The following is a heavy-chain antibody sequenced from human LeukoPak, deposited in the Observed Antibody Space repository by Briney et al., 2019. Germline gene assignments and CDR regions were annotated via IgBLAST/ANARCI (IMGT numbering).Heavy chain of an antibody. CDR3: ARQDKIAVAVWTGFGY. J-gene: IGHJ4*02. D-gene: IGHD6-19*01. CDR2: IYPGDSDI. CDR1: GYSVSSYW. V-gene: IGHV5-51*01. Sequence: GKSLYITCQGSGYSVSSYWIGWVRQKPGNGLEWMGIIYPGDSDIKYSPSFQGQVTISADKSISTAYLQWTSLKVSDTAMYYCARQDKIAVAVWTGFGYWGQGTLVTVSS.